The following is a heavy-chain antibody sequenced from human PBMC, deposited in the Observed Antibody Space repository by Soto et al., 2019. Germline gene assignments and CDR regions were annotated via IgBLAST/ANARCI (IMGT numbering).Heavy chain of an antibody. CDR2: IYHSGST. CDR1: GYSISSGYY. J-gene: IGHJ5*02. D-gene: IGHD2-2*01. V-gene: IGHV4-38-2*02. CDR3: ARDRVVVPPKWFDP. Sequence: SATWSLTCAVSGYSISSGYYWGWIRQPPGKGLVWIGSIYHSGSTYYNPSLKSRVTISVDTSKNQFSLKLSSVTAADTAVYYCARDRVVVPPKWFDPWGQGTLVTV.